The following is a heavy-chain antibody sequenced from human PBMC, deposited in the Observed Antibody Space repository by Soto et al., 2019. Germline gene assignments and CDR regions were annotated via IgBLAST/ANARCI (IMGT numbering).Heavy chain of an antibody. J-gene: IGHJ4*02. CDR1: GFTFSAHY. V-gene: IGHV3-72*01. CDR2: IKNKASSYTT. Sequence: EVQLVESGGGLVQPGGSLRLSCAASGFTFSAHYMDWLRQAPGKGLEWVGRIKNKASSYTTEYAASVEGRFTISREDSQNSLYLQMNSLKTEDTAVYYCARVSLVGPSGGRYFDYWGQGSQVAVSS. CDR3: ARVSLVGPSGGRYFDY. D-gene: IGHD1-26*01.